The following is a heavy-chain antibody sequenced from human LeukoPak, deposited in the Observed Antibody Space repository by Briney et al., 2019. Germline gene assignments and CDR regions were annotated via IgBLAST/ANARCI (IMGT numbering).Heavy chain of an antibody. CDR3: ARGFVVVPAAKGWFDP. J-gene: IGHJ5*02. V-gene: IGHV4-34*01. CDR2: INHSGST. CDR1: GGSFSGYY. D-gene: IGHD2-2*01. Sequence: PSETLSLTCAVYGGSFSGYYWSWIRQPPGKGLEWIGEINHSGSTNYNPSLKSRVTISVDTSKNQFSLKLSSVTAADTAVYYCARGFVVVPAAKGWFDPWGQGTLVTVSS.